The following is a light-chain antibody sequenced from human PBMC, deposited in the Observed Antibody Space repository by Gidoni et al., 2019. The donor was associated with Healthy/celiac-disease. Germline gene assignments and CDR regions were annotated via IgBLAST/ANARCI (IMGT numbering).Light chain of an antibody. CDR1: QSVSSY. CDR3: QQRSNWPLT. J-gene: IGKJ4*01. V-gene: IGKV3-11*01. CDR2: DAS. Sequence: DIVLTQSPATMSLSPGERATLSCRPSQSVSSYLAWYQQKPGQAPRLLIYDASNRATGIPARFSGSVSGTDFTLTISSLEPEDFAVYYCQQRSNWPLTFGGGTKVEIK.